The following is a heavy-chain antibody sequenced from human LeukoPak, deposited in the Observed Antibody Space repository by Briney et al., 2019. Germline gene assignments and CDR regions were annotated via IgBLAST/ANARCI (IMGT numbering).Heavy chain of an antibody. J-gene: IGHJ4*02. CDR1: GGSISSGGYY. CDR2: IYHSGST. V-gene: IGHV4-30-2*01. Sequence: SETLSLTCTVSGGSISSGGYYWSWIRQPPGKGLEWIGYIYHSGSTYYNPSLKSRVTISVDRSKNQFSLKLSSVTAADTAVYYCARGLQYSSSWYYFDYWGQGTLVTVSS. D-gene: IGHD6-13*01. CDR3: ARGLQYSSSWYYFDY.